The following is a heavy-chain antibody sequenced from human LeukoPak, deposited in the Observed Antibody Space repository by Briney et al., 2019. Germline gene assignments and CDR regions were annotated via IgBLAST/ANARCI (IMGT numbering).Heavy chain of an antibody. D-gene: IGHD2/OR15-2a*01. CDR1: GFTVSSSY. CDR3: AGDSLSPPQGDS. V-gene: IGHV3-53*01. J-gene: IGHJ4*02. Sequence: PGGSLRLSCAASGFTVSSSYMSWVRQAPGKGLEWVSVIYRDGDTYYPESVKGRFTISRDNSKNTLYLQMSSLRAEDTAIYYCAGDSLSPPQGDSWGQGTLVTVSS. CDR2: IYRDGDT.